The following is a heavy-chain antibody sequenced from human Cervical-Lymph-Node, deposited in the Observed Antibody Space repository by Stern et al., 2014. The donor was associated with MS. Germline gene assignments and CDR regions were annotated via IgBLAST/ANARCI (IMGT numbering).Heavy chain of an antibody. J-gene: IGHJ4*02. CDR2: IYPGYADA. V-gene: IGHV5-51*01. CDR1: GYTFTSYW. CDR3: VRPIYNGDNYYYFDY. Sequence: EVQLVQSGAEVKKPGESLKISCKVSGYTFTSYWIGWVRQIPGKGLEWVAIIYPGYADARYSPSFQGQVTISADKSITPAYLQWSSLKASDTAMYYCVRPIYNGDNYYYFDYWGQGTLVTVSS. D-gene: IGHD4-23*01.